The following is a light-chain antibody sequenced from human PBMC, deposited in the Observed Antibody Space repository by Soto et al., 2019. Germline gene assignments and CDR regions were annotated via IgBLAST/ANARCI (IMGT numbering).Light chain of an antibody. CDR2: GAS. CDR3: QHYGSSPPVYT. V-gene: IGKV3-20*01. CDR1: QSVYTNY. J-gene: IGKJ2*01. Sequence: EIVLTQSPGTLSLSPGERATLSCRASQSVYTNYLAWYQQKPGQAPRLLIYGASRRATDIPDRFSGSGSETDVTLTINSLEPEDFAVYNCQHYGSSPPVYTFGQRTKLEIK.